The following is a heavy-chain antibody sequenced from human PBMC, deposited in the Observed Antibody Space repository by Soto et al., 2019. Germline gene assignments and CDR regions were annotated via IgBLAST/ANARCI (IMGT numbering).Heavy chain of an antibody. V-gene: IGHV4-61*08. D-gene: IGHD2-2*01. CDR1: GGSISSGGYS. J-gene: IGHJ6*02. CDR3: ERRIVILAADYGMDV. CDR2: IHYSGST. Sequence: SETLSLTCAVSGGSISSGGYSWSWIRQPPGKRLEWIGYIHYSGSTNYSPSLKSRVTISVDTSKKQFSLKLSSVTAADTAVYYFERRIVILAADYGMDVWGQGTTVTVS.